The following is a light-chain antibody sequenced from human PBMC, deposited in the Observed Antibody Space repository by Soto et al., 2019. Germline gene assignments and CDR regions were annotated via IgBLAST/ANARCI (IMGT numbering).Light chain of an antibody. CDR3: GTWDSGLNAGV. V-gene: IGLV1-51*01. CDR2: DSN. Sequence: QSVLTQPPSVSAAPGQKVTISCSGSSSNIGESFVSWYQQLPGTAPKLLIYDSNKRPSGIPDRFSGSQSCTSATLAITGLQTGDEADYYCGTWDSGLNAGVFGGGTKLTVL. J-gene: IGLJ2*01. CDR1: SSNIGESF.